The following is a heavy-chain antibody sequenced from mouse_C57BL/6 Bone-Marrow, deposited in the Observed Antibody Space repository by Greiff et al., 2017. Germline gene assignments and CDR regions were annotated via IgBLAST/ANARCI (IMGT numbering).Heavy chain of an antibody. CDR3: ARSRVITTVVRGFDY. Sequence: VQLQQPGAELVMPGASVKLSCKASGYTFTSYWMHWVKQRPGQGLEWIGEIDPSDSYTNYNQKFKGKSTLTVDKSSSTAYMQLSSLTSEDSAVYYCARSRVITTVVRGFDYWGQGTTLTVSS. J-gene: IGHJ2*01. D-gene: IGHD1-1*01. CDR2: IDPSDSYT. CDR1: GYTFTSYW. V-gene: IGHV1-69*01.